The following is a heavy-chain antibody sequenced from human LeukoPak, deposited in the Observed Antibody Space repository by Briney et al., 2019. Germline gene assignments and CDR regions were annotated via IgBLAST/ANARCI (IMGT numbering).Heavy chain of an antibody. Sequence: PGGSLRLSCAASGFTFSSYGMHWVRQAPGKGLEWVAVIWYDGSNKYYADSVKGRFTISRDNSKNTLFPQMNSLRPEDTAVYYCARDRLPPPGVYCFDPWGQGTLVTVSS. V-gene: IGHV3-33*01. J-gene: IGHJ5*02. CDR2: IWYDGSNK. D-gene: IGHD5-12*01. CDR1: GFTFSSYG. CDR3: ARDRLPPPGVYCFDP.